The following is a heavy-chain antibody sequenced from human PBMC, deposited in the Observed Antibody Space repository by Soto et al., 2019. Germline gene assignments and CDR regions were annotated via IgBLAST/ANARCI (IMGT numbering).Heavy chain of an antibody. Sequence: SGAEVKKPGASVKVSCKASGYSLTDYAITWVRQASGQGLEYVGWISPDSGNTDYAHKFQGRVTMTSNTSINTAYMEVSSLRSDDTAVYYCARVYGYYYHYMDVWGKGTTVTVSS. J-gene: IGHJ6*03. D-gene: IGHD2-8*01. V-gene: IGHV1-8*01. CDR2: ISPDSGNT. CDR3: ARVYGYYYHYMDV. CDR1: GYSLTDYA.